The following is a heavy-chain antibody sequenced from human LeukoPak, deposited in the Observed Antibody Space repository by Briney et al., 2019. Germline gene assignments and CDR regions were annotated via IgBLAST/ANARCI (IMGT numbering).Heavy chain of an antibody. Sequence: ASETLSLTRTVSGGSISSSSYYWGWIRQPPGKGLEWIGSIYYSGSTYYNPSLKSRVTISVDTSKNQFSLKLSSVTAADTAVYYCASRIVVVPAELDYWGQGTLVTVSS. CDR1: GGSISSSSYY. V-gene: IGHV4-39*01. CDR3: ASRIVVVPAELDY. J-gene: IGHJ4*02. D-gene: IGHD2-2*01. CDR2: IYYSGST.